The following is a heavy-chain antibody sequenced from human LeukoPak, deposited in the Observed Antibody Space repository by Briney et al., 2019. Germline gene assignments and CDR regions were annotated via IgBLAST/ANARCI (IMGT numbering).Heavy chain of an antibody. D-gene: IGHD1-14*01. CDR2: IRSKANNYAT. Sequence: QPGGSLRLSCAASGFTFSSYAIHWVRQASGKGLEWVGRIRSKANNYATQYAESVKGRFTISRDDSKNTAYLQMNSLKADDTALYYCTTIDEVNRKLDYWGQGTLVTVSS. J-gene: IGHJ4*02. CDR3: TTIDEVNRKLDY. V-gene: IGHV3-73*01. CDR1: GFTFSSYA.